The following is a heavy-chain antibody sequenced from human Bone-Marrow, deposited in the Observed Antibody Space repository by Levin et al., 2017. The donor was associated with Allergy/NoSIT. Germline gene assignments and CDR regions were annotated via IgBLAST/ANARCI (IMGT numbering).Heavy chain of an antibody. D-gene: IGHD3-10*01. V-gene: IGHV3-13*01. CDR2: IGSAGDT. Sequence: GGSLRLSCAASGFTFGTYDMHWVRQPTGKGLEWVSTIGSAGDTYYPGSVKGRFTISRENAKNSFFLQMNTLRAGDTAVYYCARGRGSGHYYYGMDVWGQGTTVTVSS. CDR3: ARGRGSGHYYYGMDV. J-gene: IGHJ6*02. CDR1: GFTFGTYD.